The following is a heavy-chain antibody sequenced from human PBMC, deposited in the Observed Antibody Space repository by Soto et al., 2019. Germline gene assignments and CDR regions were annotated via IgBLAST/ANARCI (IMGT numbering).Heavy chain of an antibody. CDR3: AHSPPYDIGTGSLNYFDY. CDR1: GFSLSTSGVG. CDR2: IFWDDDK. V-gene: IGHV2-5*02. D-gene: IGHD3-9*01. J-gene: IGHJ4*02. Sequence: QITLKESGPTLVKPTQTLTLTCTFSGFSLSTSGVGVGWIRQPPGKALEWLALIFWDDDKRYSPSLKNRLTITKDTSKNQVILTMTNMDPVDTATYYCAHSPPYDIGTGSLNYFDYWGQGTLVTVSS.